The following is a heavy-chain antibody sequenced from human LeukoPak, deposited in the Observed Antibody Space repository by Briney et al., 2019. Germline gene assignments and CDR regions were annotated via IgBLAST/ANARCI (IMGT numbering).Heavy chain of an antibody. CDR2: IYYSGST. J-gene: IGHJ6*03. CDR1: GGSISSYY. CDR3: VREVSAAAAGYMDV. V-gene: IGHV4-59*01. Sequence: SETLSLTCTVSGGSISSYYWSWIRQPPGKGLEWIGYIYYSGSTNYNPSLKSRVTISVDTSKNQFSLKLSSVTAEDTAVYYCVREVSAAAAGYMDVWGTGTTVTVSS. D-gene: IGHD6-13*01.